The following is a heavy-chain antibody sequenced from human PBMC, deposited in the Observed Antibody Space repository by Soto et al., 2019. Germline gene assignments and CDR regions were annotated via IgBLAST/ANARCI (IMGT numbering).Heavy chain of an antibody. D-gene: IGHD2-2*01. Sequence: QVQLVQSGAEVKKPGSSVKVSCKASGGTFSSYAISWVRQAPGQGLEWMGGIIPISETINYAQKFQGRVTITADESKSTAYMELSSLRSEDTAVYYCARSQGSSTSLEIYYYYCYGMDVWGQGTTVTVSS. V-gene: IGHV1-69*01. CDR1: GGTFSSYA. J-gene: IGHJ6*02. CDR3: ARSQGSSTSLEIYYYYCYGMDV. CDR2: IIPISETI.